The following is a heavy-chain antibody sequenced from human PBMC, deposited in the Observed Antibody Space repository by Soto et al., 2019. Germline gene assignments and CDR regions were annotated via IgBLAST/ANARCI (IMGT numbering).Heavy chain of an antibody. J-gene: IGHJ6*02. CDR1: GFTFSSYA. D-gene: IGHD6-6*01. Sequence: GGSLRLSCAASGFTFSSYAMHWVRQAPGKGLEWVAVISYDGSNKYYADSVKGRFTISRDNSKNTLYLQMNSLRAEDTAVYYCARDWGGSSSFSQENYYYGMDVWGQGTTVTVSS. V-gene: IGHV3-30-3*01. CDR3: ARDWGGSSSFSQENYYYGMDV. CDR2: ISYDGSNK.